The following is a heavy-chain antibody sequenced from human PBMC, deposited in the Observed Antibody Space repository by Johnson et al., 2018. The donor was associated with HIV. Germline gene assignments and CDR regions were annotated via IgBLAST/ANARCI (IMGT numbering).Heavy chain of an antibody. J-gene: IGHJ3*02. Sequence: QVQLVESGGGVVQPGRSLRLSCAASGFTFSSYGMHWVRQAPGKGLEWVAVIWYDGSNKYYADSVKGRFTISRDNSKNTLYLQMNSLRAEDTAVYYCAREGRGRGGITIFGDAFDIWGQGTMVTVSS. D-gene: IGHD3-3*01. CDR2: IWYDGSNK. CDR1: GFTFSSYG. V-gene: IGHV3-30*19. CDR3: AREGRGRGGITIFGDAFDI.